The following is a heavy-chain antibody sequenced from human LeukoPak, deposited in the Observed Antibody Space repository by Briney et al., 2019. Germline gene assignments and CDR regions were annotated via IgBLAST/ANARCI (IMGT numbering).Heavy chain of an antibody. CDR2: IWYDGSNK. Sequence: GGSLRLSCAASGFTFSSYGMHWVRQAPGKGLEWVALIWYDGSNKYYADSVKGRFTISRGSSKNTLYLQMNSLRAEDTAVYYCARHISGSYLDYWGQGNLVTVSS. D-gene: IGHD3-16*02. J-gene: IGHJ4*02. CDR3: ARHISGSYLDY. CDR1: GFTFSSYG. V-gene: IGHV3-33*01.